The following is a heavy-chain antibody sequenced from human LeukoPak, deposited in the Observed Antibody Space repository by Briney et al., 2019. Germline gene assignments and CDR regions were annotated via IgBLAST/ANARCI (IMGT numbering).Heavy chain of an antibody. J-gene: IGHJ4*02. Sequence: PSETLSLTCTVPGGSISSYYWSWIRQPAGKGLEWIGRIYTSGSTNYNPSLKSRVTISVDKSKNQFSLKLSSVTAADTAVYYCARDVAVAGTTNFDYWGQGTLVTVSS. CDR2: IYTSGST. CDR1: GGSISSYY. D-gene: IGHD6-19*01. CDR3: ARDVAVAGTTNFDY. V-gene: IGHV4-4*07.